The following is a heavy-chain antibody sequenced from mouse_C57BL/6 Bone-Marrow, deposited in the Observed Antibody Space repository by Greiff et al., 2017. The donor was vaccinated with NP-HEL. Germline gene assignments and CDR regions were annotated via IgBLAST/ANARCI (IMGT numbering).Heavy chain of an antibody. CDR2: IYPGDGDT. Sequence: VKLQQSGPELVKPGASVKISCKASGYAFSSSWMNWVKQRPGKGLEWIGRIYPGDGDTNYNGKFKGKATLTADKSSSTAYMQLSSLTSEDSAVYFCASFITTVVATLHWYFDVWGTGTTVTVSS. CDR1: GYAFSSSW. CDR3: ASFITTVVATLHWYFDV. J-gene: IGHJ1*03. V-gene: IGHV1-82*01. D-gene: IGHD1-1*01.